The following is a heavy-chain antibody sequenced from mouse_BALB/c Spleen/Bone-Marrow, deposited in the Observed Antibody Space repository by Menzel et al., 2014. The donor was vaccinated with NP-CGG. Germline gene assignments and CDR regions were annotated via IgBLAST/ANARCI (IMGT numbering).Heavy chain of an antibody. J-gene: IGHJ3*01. CDR2: INPYNGAT. V-gene: IGHV1-31*01. D-gene: IGHD2-12*01. CDR3: ASYDGGFAY. CDR1: GYSFTGYY. Sequence: EVQLQQSGPELVKPGASVKISCKASGYSFTGYYMHWVKQSHVKSLEWIGHINPYNGATSYNQNFKDKASLTVDKSSSTAYMELHSLTSEDSAVYYCASYDGGFAYWGQGTLVTVSA.